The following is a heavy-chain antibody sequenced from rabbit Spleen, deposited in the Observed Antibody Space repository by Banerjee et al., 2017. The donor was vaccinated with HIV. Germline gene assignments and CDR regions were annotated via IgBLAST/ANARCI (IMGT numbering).Heavy chain of an antibody. D-gene: IGHD1-1*01. CDR3: ARDTSSSFSSYGMDL. CDR1: GVSFSGSSY. V-gene: IGHV1S45*01. CDR2: IELGSSGFT. J-gene: IGHJ6*01. Sequence: QEQLVESGGGLVQPEGSLTLTCIASGVSFSGSSYMCWVRQAPGKGLEWIACIELGSSGFTYFASWARGRFTISKTSSTTVTLQMTGLTAADTATYFCARDTSSSFSSYGMDLWGQGTLVTVS.